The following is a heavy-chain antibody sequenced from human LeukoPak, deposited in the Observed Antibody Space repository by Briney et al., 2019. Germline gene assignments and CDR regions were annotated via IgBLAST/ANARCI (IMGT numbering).Heavy chain of an antibody. D-gene: IGHD3-22*01. J-gene: IGHJ3*02. CDR3: ARVGGITMIVVLITDAFDI. V-gene: IGHV4-39*07. Sequence: SETLSLTCTVSDGSISSSTYYWGWIRQPPGKGLEWIGSIYYSGSTYYNPSLKSRVTISVDTSKNQFSLKLRSVTAADTAVYYCARVGGITMIVVLITDAFDIWGQGTMVTVSS. CDR1: DGSISSSTYY. CDR2: IYYSGST.